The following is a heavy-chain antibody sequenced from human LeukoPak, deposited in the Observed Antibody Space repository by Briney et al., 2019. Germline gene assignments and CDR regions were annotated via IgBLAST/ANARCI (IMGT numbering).Heavy chain of an antibody. CDR2: IYYSGST. CDR1: GGSISSSSYY. D-gene: IGHD5-18*01. V-gene: IGHV4-39*01. CDR3: ARSGYSYGHFDC. Sequence: PSETLSLTCTVSGGSISSSSYYWGWIRQPPGKGLEWIGSIYYSGSTYYNPSLKSRVTISVDTSKNQFSLKLSSVTAADTAVYYCARSGYSYGHFDCWGQGTLVTVSS. J-gene: IGHJ4*02.